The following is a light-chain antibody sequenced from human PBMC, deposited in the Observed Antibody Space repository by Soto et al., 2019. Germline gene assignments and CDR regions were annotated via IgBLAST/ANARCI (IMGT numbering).Light chain of an antibody. V-gene: IGLV1-47*02. CDR3: AAWDDSLSGPV. CDR2: SNN. CDR1: SSNIGTNY. Sequence: QSVLTQSPSASGTPGQRVTVSCSGSSSNIGTNYVYWYQQLPGTAPKLLIYSNNQRPSGVPDRFSGSKSGTSASLAISGLRSEDEADYYCAAWDDSLSGPVFGTGTKLTVL. J-gene: IGLJ1*01.